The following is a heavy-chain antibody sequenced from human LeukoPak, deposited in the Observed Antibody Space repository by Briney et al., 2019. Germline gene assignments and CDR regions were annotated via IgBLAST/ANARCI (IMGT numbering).Heavy chain of an antibody. CDR2: IYSSGST. Sequence: PSETLSLTCTVSGGSLSSYYWSWIRQPPGKGLEWIGYIYSSGSTTYNPSPRSRDTISVDTSKNQFSLKLSSVTAADTAVNYCARVFYYGSGTFDLWGRGTLVTVSS. CDR3: ARVFYYGSGTFDL. D-gene: IGHD3-10*01. V-gene: IGHV4-59*01. CDR1: GGSLSSYY. J-gene: IGHJ2*01.